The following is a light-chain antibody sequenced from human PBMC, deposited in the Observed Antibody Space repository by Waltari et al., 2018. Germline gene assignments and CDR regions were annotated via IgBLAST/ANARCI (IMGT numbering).Light chain of an antibody. CDR2: DVS. CDR1: SSDVGGYNY. Sequence: QSALTQPRSVSGSPGQSVTNSCTGTSSDVGGYNYVSWYQQHPGKAPKLMIYDVSKRPSGVPDRFSGSKSGNTASLTISGLQAEDEADYYCCSYAGSSSYVFGTGTKVTVL. CDR3: CSYAGSSSYV. V-gene: IGLV2-11*01. J-gene: IGLJ1*01.